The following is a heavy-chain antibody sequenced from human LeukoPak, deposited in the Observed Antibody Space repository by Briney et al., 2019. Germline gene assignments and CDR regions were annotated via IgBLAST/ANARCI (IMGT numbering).Heavy chain of an antibody. CDR1: GFTFTNYW. D-gene: IGHD3-16*01. V-gene: IGHV3-74*01. CDR2: IYSDGSST. CDR3: ARGKGGAAFDI. Sequence: GGSLRLSCAASGFTFTNYWMHWVRQAPGEGLVWVSRIYSDGSSTNYADSVKGRFTISRDNAKNTLYLQMNSLRAEDTAVYHCARGKGGAAFDIWGQGTMVTVSS. J-gene: IGHJ3*02.